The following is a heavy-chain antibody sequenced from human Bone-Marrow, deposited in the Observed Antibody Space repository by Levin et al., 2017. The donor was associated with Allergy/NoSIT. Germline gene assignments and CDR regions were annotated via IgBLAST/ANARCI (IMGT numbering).Heavy chain of an antibody. Sequence: GGSLRLSCKASGFIFSNYVMNWVRQAPGKGLEWVSSISGNGDNTYYADSMKGRFTVSRDTSRDTLYLHINSLRGEYTASYYGAKDYCSSASGYPEYWGPGTLVTVSS. J-gene: IGHJ1*01. D-gene: IGHD2-2*01. V-gene: IGHV3-23*01. CDR1: GFIFSNYV. CDR2: ISGNGDNT. CDR3: AKDYCSSASGYPEY.